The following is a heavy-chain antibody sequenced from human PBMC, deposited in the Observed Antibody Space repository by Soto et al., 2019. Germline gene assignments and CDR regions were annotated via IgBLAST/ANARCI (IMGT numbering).Heavy chain of an antibody. CDR1: GFTFSSYS. J-gene: IGHJ6*02. Sequence: EVQLVESGGGLVKPGVSLRLSCAASGFTFSSYSMNWVRQAPGEGLEWVSSISSSSSYIYYADSVKGRFTISRDNAKNSLYRQMNSLKAEDTAVYYCARDYGAYRDYYYYGMDVWGQGTTVTVSS. CDR3: ARDYGAYRDYYYYGMDV. CDR2: ISSSSSYI. V-gene: IGHV3-21*01. D-gene: IGHD4-17*01.